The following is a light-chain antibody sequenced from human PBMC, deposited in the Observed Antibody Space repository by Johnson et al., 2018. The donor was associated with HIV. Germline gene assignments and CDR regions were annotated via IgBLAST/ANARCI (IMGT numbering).Light chain of an antibody. Sequence: QSVLTQPPSVSAAPGQKVTISCSGTSSNIGNNYVSWYQQFPGTAPKLLIYENNKRPSGIPDRFSGYKSGTSATLGITGLQTGDEADYYCGTWDSSLSAHYVFGTGTKITVL. CDR3: GTWDSSLSAHYV. V-gene: IGLV1-51*02. J-gene: IGLJ1*01. CDR2: ENN. CDR1: SSNIGNNY.